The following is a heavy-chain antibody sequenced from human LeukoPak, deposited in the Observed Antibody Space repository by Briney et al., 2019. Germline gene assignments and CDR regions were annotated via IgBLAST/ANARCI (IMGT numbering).Heavy chain of an antibody. Sequence: PSETLSLTCTVSGGSISSGDYYWSWIRQPPGKGLGWIGYIYYSGSTYYNPSLRSRVTISVDTSKNQFSLKLSSVTAADTAVYYCARDRVDILTGYYYYYYGMDVWGQGTTVTVSS. V-gene: IGHV4-30-4*01. CDR1: GGSISSGDYY. CDR2: IYYSGST. CDR3: ARDRVDILTGYYYYYYGMDV. D-gene: IGHD3-9*01. J-gene: IGHJ6*02.